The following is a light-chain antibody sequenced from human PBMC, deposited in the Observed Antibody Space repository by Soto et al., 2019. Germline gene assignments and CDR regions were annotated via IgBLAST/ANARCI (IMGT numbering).Light chain of an antibody. Sequence: QSVLTQPPSVSGAPGQRVTISCTGSSSNIGAGYDVHWYQQLPGTAPKLLIYGNSNRPSGVPDRFSGSKSGTSASLAITGLQAEDEADYYCHSYDSSLSGSEVFGGGTKLTVL. CDR1: SSNIGAGYD. CDR2: GNS. V-gene: IGLV1-40*01. J-gene: IGLJ2*01. CDR3: HSYDSSLSGSEV.